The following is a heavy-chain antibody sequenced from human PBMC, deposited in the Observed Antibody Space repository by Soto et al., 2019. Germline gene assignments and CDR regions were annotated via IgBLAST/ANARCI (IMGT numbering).Heavy chain of an antibody. CDR3: ARTEVARY. J-gene: IGHJ4*02. V-gene: IGHV3-48*01. CDR2: ISNRGNSI. CDR1: GFTFSDYS. D-gene: IGHD5-12*01. Sequence: EVQLVESGGGLVQPGGSLRLSCAASGFTFSDYSMIWVRQAPGKGLEWVSFISNRGNSIYYADSVKGRFTISRDNAKNSLLLQMNSLRVEDTAMYYCARTEVARYWGRGTLVTVSS.